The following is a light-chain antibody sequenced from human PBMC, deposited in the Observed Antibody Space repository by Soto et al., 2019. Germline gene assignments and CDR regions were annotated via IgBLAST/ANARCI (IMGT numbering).Light chain of an antibody. CDR1: QDISNY. CDR2: TAS. J-gene: IGKJ1*01. Sequence: DIQMTQSPSSLSASVGDRVTITCQASQDISNYLNWYQQQPGKAPKLLIYTASYLRSGVPSRFSGSGSGTDFTLTISSLQPEDFATYYCQQSYNTPPTFGQGTKVEIK. V-gene: IGKV1-39*01. CDR3: QQSYNTPPT.